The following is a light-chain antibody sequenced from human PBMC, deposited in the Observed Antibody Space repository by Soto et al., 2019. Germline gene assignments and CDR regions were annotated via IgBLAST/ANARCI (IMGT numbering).Light chain of an antibody. CDR2: DAS. V-gene: IGKV3-11*01. CDR3: QKYNSAPRT. CDR1: QSVSSY. J-gene: IGKJ1*01. Sequence: EIVLTQSPATLSLSPGERATLSCRASQSVSSYLAWYQQKPGQAPRLLIYDASNRATGIPARFSGSGSGTDFTLTISSLEPEDIAVYYCQKYNSAPRTFGQGTKVEIK.